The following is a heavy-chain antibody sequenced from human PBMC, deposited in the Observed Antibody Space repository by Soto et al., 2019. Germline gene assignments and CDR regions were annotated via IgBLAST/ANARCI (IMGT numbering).Heavy chain of an antibody. D-gene: IGHD4-17*01. CDR3: TRHGVGNLDYADSPLDS. V-gene: IGHV3-73*01. CDR2: IRSEAHSYAT. CDR1: GFTFSGSA. J-gene: IGHJ4*02. Sequence: EVQLVESGGGLVQPGGSLKLSCAASGFTFSGSAVHWVRQASGRGLEWVGRIRSEAHSYATEDAASVKGRFTISRDDSKNTASLQMNGLKTEDTAVYYCTRHGVGNLDYADSPLDSWGQGTLVTVSS.